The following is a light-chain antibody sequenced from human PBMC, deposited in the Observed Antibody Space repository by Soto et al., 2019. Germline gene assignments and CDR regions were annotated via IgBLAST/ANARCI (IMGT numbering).Light chain of an antibody. Sequence: DIQMTQSPSTLSASVGDRVTITCRASQSIRSGLAWYQQKPGKAPKLLIYKASSLESGVPSRFSGSGSGTEFTLTISSLQPDDFATYYCQQYNSYPRTFGQGTKVEIK. CDR2: KAS. J-gene: IGKJ1*01. CDR3: QQYNSYPRT. V-gene: IGKV1-5*03. CDR1: QSIRSG.